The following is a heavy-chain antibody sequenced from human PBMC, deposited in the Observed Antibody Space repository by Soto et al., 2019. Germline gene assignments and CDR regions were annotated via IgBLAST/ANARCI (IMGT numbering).Heavy chain of an antibody. V-gene: IGHV3-23*01. D-gene: IGHD3-22*01. CDR2: ISNSGGTT. Sequence: EVQLLESGPGLVQPGGSLRLSCAASGLTFSSYAMTWVRQAPGKGLEWVSGISNSGGTTYYADSVKGRFTISRDNSKNTLYLQMNSLRAEDTAVYYCAKNYYYDTSGYSKGAFDYWGQGTLVTVSS. J-gene: IGHJ4*02. CDR1: GLTFSSYA. CDR3: AKNYYYDTSGYSKGAFDY.